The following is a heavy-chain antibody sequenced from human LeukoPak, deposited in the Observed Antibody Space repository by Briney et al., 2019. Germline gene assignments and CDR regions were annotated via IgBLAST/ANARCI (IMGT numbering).Heavy chain of an antibody. CDR3: AKREGIAAAGTKFDY. Sequence: GRSLRLSCAASGFTFSSYAMHWVRQAPGKGLEWVSAISGSGGSTYYADSVKGRFTISRDNSKNTLYLQMNSLRAEDTAVYYCAKREGIAAAGTKFDYWGQGTLVTVSS. V-gene: IGHV3-23*01. CDR1: GFTFSSYA. D-gene: IGHD6-13*01. CDR2: ISGSGGST. J-gene: IGHJ4*02.